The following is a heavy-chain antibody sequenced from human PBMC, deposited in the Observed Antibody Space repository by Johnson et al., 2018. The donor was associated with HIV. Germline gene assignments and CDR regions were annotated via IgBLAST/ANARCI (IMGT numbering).Heavy chain of an antibody. J-gene: IGHJ3*01. D-gene: IGHD7-27*01. CDR1: GFTFSDYY. CDR2: ISSSGSTI. V-gene: IGHV3-11*04. Sequence: QVQLVESGGGLVKPGGSLRLSCAASGFTFSDYYMSWIRQAPGKGLEWVSYISSSGSTIYYADSGKGRFTISRDNAKNTLYLKMNSLRAEDTAVYYCAREGTWGSNDALDVWGQGTMVTVSS. CDR3: AREGTWGSNDALDV.